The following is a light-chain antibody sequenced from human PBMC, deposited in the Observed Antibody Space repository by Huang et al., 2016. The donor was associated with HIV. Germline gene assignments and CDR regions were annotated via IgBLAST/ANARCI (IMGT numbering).Light chain of an antibody. CDR1: QSVSSN. J-gene: IGKJ2*01. Sequence: EIVMTQSPATLSVSPGERATLSCRASQSVSSNLAWYQQKPGQAPGLLIYGASTRATGIPARFSGSGSGTEFTLTISSLQSEDFVVYYCQQYNKWPMYTFGQGTKLEIK. CDR3: QQYNKWPMYT. V-gene: IGKV3-15*01. CDR2: GAS.